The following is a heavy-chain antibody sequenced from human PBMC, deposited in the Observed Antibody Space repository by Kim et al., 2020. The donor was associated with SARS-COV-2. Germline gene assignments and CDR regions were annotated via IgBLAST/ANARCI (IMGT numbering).Heavy chain of an antibody. CDR3: AGVTQHGYGFAEMDG. V-gene: IGHV4-59*13. CDR2: VSYSGRT. Sequence: SETLSLTCTVSGGPISNYFWNWIRQPPGKGLEWIGYVSYSGRTHYNPSFKSRVTISLDMSNKQFSLNLSSATAADTAVYYCAGVTQHGYGFAEMDGWGQG. D-gene: IGHD5-18*01. CDR1: GGPISNYF. J-gene: IGHJ6*02.